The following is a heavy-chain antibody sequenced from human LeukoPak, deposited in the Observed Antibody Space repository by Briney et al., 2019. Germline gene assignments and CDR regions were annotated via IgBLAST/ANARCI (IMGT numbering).Heavy chain of an antibody. CDR1: GFTFTVFY. Sequence: PGGSLRLSCAASGFTFTVFYMNWVRQAPGKGREWVSWISPTNSYMFCADSVKGRFTISRDSAKNSLYLKMNSLRAEDTAVYYCARAAGATPFDYWGQGALVTVSS. V-gene: IGHV3-21*04. CDR3: ARAAGATPFDY. CDR2: ISPTNSYM. D-gene: IGHD1-26*01. J-gene: IGHJ4*02.